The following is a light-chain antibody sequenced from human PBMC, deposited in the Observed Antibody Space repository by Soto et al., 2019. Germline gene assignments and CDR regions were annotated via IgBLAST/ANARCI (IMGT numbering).Light chain of an antibody. CDR3: QQYGSSPWT. J-gene: IGKJ1*01. CDR1: QSVSSY. Sequence: EIVLTRSPATLYMSPGERATLSCRASQSVSSYLAWYQQKPGQAPRLLIYDASNRATGIPARFSGSGSGTHFTLTISRLEPEDFVIYYCQQYGSSPWTFGQGIKVDIK. V-gene: IGKV3-11*01. CDR2: DAS.